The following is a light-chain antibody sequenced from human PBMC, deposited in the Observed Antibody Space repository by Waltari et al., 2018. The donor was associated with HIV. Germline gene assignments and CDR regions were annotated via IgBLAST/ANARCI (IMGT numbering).Light chain of an antibody. J-gene: IGLJ1*01. V-gene: IGLV2-14*01. CDR2: DVT. CDR1: ISDVGSYKS. Sequence: QSALTQPASVSGSPGQSITITCTGPISDVGSYKSVSWYQQHPDKAPKLIIYDVTNRPSGVSNRFSGSKSGNTASLTISGLQADDEADYFCNSYVAADTRIFGPGTKVTVL. CDR3: NSYVAADTRI.